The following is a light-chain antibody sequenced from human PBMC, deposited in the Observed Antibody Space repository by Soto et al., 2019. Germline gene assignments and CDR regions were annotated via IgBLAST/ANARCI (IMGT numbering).Light chain of an antibody. CDR1: QTVNAW. V-gene: IGKV1-5*01. J-gene: IGKJ1*01. CDR2: DAS. CDR3: QQYNTHSGT. Sequence: DIQMTQSPSTLSASLGDRVTITCRASQTVNAWLAWYQHKPGKAPKPLIYDASILESGVPARFSGSGSGTEFILTISGLQPDYVGTDYCQQYNTHSGTFGQGTKVEIK.